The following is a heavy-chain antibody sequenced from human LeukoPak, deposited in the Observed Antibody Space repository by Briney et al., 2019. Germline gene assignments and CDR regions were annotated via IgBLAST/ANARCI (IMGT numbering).Heavy chain of an antibody. Sequence: GESLKISCKGSGYSFTTYWIGWVRQMPGKGLEWMGIIYPGDSDTRYSPSFQGQVTISTDKSISTAYLQWSSLKASDTAMYFCARRRAVAGFYYFDFWGQGSLVTVSS. D-gene: IGHD6-19*01. CDR1: GYSFTTYW. CDR2: IYPGDSDT. J-gene: IGHJ4*02. CDR3: ARRRAVAGFYYFDF. V-gene: IGHV5-51*01.